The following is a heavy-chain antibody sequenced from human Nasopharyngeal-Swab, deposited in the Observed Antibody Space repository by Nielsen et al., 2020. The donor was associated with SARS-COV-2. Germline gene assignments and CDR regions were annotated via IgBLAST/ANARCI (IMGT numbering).Heavy chain of an antibody. Sequence: WIRQLPGKGLEWIGRIYYSGSTYYNPSLKSRVTISVDTSKNQFSLKLSSVTAADTAVYYCARAGGYCSGGSCRRHYYFDYWGQGTLVTVSS. J-gene: IGHJ4*02. CDR3: ARAGGYCSGGSCRRHYYFDY. CDR2: IYYSGST. V-gene: IGHV4-31*02. D-gene: IGHD2-15*01.